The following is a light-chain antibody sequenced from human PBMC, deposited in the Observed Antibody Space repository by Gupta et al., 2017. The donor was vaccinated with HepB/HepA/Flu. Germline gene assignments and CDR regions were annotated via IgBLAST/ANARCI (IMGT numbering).Light chain of an antibody. Sequence: EIVLTQSPGTLSLSPGERATLSCRASQSVSSTYLAWYQQKPGQAPRLLIYGASSRASGFPDRFSGSGSGTDFTLTISGREPEDFAVYYCKQEGNSPWAFGQGTKVEIK. CDR2: GAS. CDR3: KQEGNSPWA. J-gene: IGKJ1*01. CDR1: QSVSSTY. V-gene: IGKV3-20*01.